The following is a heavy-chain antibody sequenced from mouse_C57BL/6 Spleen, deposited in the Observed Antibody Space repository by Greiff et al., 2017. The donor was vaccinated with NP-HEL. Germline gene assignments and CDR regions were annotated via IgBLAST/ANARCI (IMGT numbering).Heavy chain of an antibody. D-gene: IGHD1-1*01. CDR1: GYTFTEYT. CDR2: FYPGSGSI. V-gene: IGHV1-62-2*01. Sequence: VQLQQSGAELVKPGASVKLSCKASGYTFTEYTIHWVKQRSGQGLEWIGWFYPGSGSIKYTEKFKDKATLTADKSSSTVYMELSRLTSEDSAVYFCARHEVGYYYGSSLYAMDYWGQGTSVTVSS. CDR3: ARHEVGYYYGSSLYAMDY. J-gene: IGHJ4*01.